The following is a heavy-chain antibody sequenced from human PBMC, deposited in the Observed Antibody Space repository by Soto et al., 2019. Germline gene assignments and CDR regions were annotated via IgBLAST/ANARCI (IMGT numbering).Heavy chain of an antibody. D-gene: IGHD1-1*01. CDR1: GFTFSSYE. J-gene: IGHJ4*02. CDR3: ARENWILRAPDY. CDR2: ISSSGSTI. Sequence: VGSLRLSCAASGFTFSSYEMNWVRQAPGKGLEWVSYISSSGSTIYYADSVKGRFTISRDNAKNSLYPQMNSLRAEDTAVYYCARENWILRAPDYWGQGTLVTVSS. V-gene: IGHV3-48*03.